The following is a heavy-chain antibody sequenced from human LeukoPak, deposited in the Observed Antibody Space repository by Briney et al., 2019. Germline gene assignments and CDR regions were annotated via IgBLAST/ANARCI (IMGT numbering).Heavy chain of an antibody. CDR3: ARDGAQDYFDY. Sequence: SETLSLTCTVSGVSISSSSYYWSWIRQPPGKGLEWIGDIYYSGSTNYNPSLKSRVSISVDTSKSQFSLKLSSVTAADTAVYYCARDGAQDYFDYWGQGTLVTVSS. D-gene: IGHD4/OR15-4a*01. CDR1: GVSISSSSYY. J-gene: IGHJ4*02. V-gene: IGHV4-61*01. CDR2: IYYSGST.